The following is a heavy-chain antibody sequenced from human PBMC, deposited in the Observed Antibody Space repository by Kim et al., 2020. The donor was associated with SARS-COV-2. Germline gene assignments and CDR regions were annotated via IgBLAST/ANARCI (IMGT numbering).Heavy chain of an antibody. D-gene: IGHD5-18*01. V-gene: IGHV3-30*01. CDR3: ARDRNTAMVLDY. J-gene: IGHJ4*02. Sequence: YYADTAKGRFTLSRDNSKNTLYLQMNSLRAEDTAVYYCARDRNTAMVLDYWGQGTLVTVSS.